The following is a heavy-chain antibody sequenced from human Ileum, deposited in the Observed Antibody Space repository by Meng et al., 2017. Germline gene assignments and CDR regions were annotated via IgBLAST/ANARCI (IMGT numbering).Heavy chain of an antibody. CDR3: VSERRRSYFFDY. V-gene: IGHV4-30-4*01. CDR1: GGSITSGDYY. Sequence: QVQLQESGPGLVKPSQTLSLNCPVSGGSITSGDYYWSWIRQPPGKGREWIGYIFYTGATYSNPSLKSRVTVSLDTSKSQFSLKLSSVTAADTAIYYCVSERRRSYFFDYWGQGTLVTVSS. J-gene: IGHJ4*02. CDR2: IFYTGAT.